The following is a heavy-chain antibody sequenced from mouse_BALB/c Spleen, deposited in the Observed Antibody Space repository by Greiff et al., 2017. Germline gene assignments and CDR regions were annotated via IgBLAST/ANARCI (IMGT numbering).Heavy chain of an antibody. J-gene: IGHJ1*01. CDR3: AMPYYYGDGYFDV. D-gene: IGHD1-1*01. Sequence: EVKLMESGGDLVKPGGSLKLSCAASGFTFSSYGMSWVRQTPDKRLEWVATISSGGSYTYYPDSVKGRFTISRDNAKNTLYLQMSSLKSEDTAMYYCAMPYYYGDGYFDVWGAGTTVTVSA. CDR2: ISSGGSYT. V-gene: IGHV5-6*01. CDR1: GFTFSSYG.